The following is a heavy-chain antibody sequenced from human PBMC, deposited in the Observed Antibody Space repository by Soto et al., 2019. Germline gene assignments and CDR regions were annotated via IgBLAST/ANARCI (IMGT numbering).Heavy chain of an antibody. Sequence: PGGSLRLSCAASGFTFTRYSMNWVRPAPGKGLEWVSSISSTTNYIYAGDSMKGRFTLPRDNAQNSLYLEMNRLRAEDTAVYYSARECEDLTSNFDFWGQGTMVTVST. J-gene: IGHJ4*02. CDR2: ISSTTNYI. CDR1: GFTFTRYS. CDR3: ARECEDLTSNFDF. V-gene: IGHV3-21*06.